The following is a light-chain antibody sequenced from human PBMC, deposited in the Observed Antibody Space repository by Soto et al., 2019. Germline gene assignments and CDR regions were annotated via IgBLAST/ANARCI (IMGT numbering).Light chain of an antibody. J-gene: IGLJ1*01. CDR1: SSDVGGYNF. Sequence: QSALTRPRSVSGSPGQSVTISCTGTSSDVGGYNFVSWYQHHPGKAPKLMIYDVSKRPSGVPDRFSGSKSGNTASLTISGLQAEDAAYYYRCSYAGSYTWVFGAGTKVTVL. V-gene: IGLV2-11*01. CDR3: CSYAGSYTWV. CDR2: DVS.